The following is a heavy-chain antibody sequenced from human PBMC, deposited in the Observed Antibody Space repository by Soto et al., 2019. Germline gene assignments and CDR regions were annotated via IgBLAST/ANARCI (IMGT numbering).Heavy chain of an antibody. V-gene: IGHV4-34*01. CDR3: ARGDLSLGYCSGGSCYPLYYYGMDV. D-gene: IGHD2-15*01. Sequence: PSETLSLTCAVYGGSFSGYYWSWIRQPPGKGLEWIGEINHSGSTNYNPSLKSRVTISVDTSKNRFSLKLSSVTAADTAVYYCARGDLSLGYCSGGSCYPLYYYGMDVWGQGTTVTVSS. J-gene: IGHJ6*02. CDR1: GGSFSGYY. CDR2: INHSGST.